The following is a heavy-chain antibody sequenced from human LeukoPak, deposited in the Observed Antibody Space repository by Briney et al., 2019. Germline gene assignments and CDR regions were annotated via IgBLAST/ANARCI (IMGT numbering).Heavy chain of an antibody. CDR3: AREMTTVTTLDY. CDR2: INPSGGST. J-gene: IGHJ4*02. D-gene: IGHD4-17*01. V-gene: IGHV1-46*01. CDR1: GYTFTSYY. Sequence: ASVKVSCKASGYTFTSYYMHWVRQAPGQGLEWMGIINPSGGSTGYAQKFQGRVTMTRDTSTSTVYMELSSLRSEDTAVYYCAREMTTVTTLDYWGQGTLVTVSS.